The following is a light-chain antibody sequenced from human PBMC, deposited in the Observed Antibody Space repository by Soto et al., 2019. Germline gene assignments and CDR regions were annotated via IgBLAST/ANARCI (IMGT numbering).Light chain of an antibody. V-gene: IGLV2-14*03. CDR3: TSYTRSSPYV. CDR1: SSDVGGYNY. Sequence: QSVLTQPASVSGSPGQSITISCTGTSSDVGGYNYVSWYQQHPGKAPPLMIYEVRKRPSRVSNRFSGSKSGNTASLPISGRQAEHDDESYGTSYTRSSPYVFGTGTKVTVL. J-gene: IGLJ1*01. CDR2: EVR.